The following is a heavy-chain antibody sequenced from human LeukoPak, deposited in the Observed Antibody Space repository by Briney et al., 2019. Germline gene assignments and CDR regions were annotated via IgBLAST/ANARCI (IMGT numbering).Heavy chain of an antibody. J-gene: IGHJ3*02. D-gene: IGHD5-24*01. CDR1: GFTFSSYA. Sequence: GGSLRLSCAASGFTFSSYAMHWVRQAPGKGLEYVSAITSHGDNTYYANSVKGRFTISRDNSKNTLYLQLGSLRAEDMAVYFCARVKMAVGYAFDIWGQGTMVTVSS. CDR3: ARVKMAVGYAFDI. CDR2: ITSHGDNT. V-gene: IGHV3-64*01.